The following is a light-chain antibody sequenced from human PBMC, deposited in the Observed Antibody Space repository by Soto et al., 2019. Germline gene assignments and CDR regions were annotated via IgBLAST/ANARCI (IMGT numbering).Light chain of an antibody. J-gene: IGLJ3*02. CDR1: SSNVGGYNY. CDR3: CSYAGSFILV. V-gene: IGLV2-11*01. Sequence: QSVLTQPRSVSESPGQSVTISCTGTSSNVGGYNYVSWYQQYPGKAPKLMIYDVSKRPSGVPDRFSGSKSGNTASLTISGLQADDEADYYCCSYAGSFILVFGGGTKLTVL. CDR2: DVS.